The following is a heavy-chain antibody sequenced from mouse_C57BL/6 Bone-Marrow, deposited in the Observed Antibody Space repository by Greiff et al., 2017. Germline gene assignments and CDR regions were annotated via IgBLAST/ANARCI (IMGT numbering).Heavy chain of an antibody. D-gene: IGHD1-1*01. CDR1: EYEFPSHD. CDR3: AITAVVVPFDY. Sequence: EVQVVESGGGLVQPGESLKLSCESNEYEFPSHDMSWVRKTPEKRLELVAAINSDGGSPYYPDTMERRFIISRDNTKKTLYLPMSSLRSEDTALYYCAITAVVVPFDYWGQGTTLTVSS. J-gene: IGHJ2*01. CDR2: INSDGGSP. V-gene: IGHV5-2*01.